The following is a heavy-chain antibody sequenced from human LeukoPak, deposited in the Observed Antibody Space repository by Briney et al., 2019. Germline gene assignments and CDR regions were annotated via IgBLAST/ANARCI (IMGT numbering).Heavy chain of an antibody. J-gene: IGHJ4*02. D-gene: IGHD6-6*01. CDR3: ARWSRVYSSSFTFDY. Sequence: GGSLRLSCAASGFTFDDYGMSWVRQAPGKGLEWVSGINWNGGSTGYADSVKGRFTISRDNAKNSLYLQMNSLRAEDTAVYYCARWSRVYSSSFTFDYWGQGTLVTVSS. CDR1: GFTFDDYG. V-gene: IGHV3-20*04. CDR2: INWNGGST.